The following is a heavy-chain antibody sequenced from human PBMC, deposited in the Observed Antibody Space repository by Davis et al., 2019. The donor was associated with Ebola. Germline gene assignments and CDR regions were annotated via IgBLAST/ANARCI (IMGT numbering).Heavy chain of an antibody. J-gene: IGHJ4*02. CDR2: INGDGMST. CDR3: AKAFRGYSYGPLGYFDY. V-gene: IGHV3-74*01. CDR1: GFTFSSYW. D-gene: IGHD5-18*01. Sequence: GESLKISCAVSGFTFSSYWMNWVRQATGMGLVWVSRINGDGMSTTYADSVKGRFTISRDNSKTTRYLQMTSLRAEDTAVYYCAKAFRGYSYGPLGYFDYWGQGTLVTVSS.